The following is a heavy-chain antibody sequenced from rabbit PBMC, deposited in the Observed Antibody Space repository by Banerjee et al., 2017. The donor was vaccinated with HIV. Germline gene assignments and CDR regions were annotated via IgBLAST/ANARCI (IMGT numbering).Heavy chain of an antibody. Sequence: YYASWAKGRFTISKTSTTVDLKMTSLTAADTATYFCVRGWAGSSGSGLWGPGTLVTVS. CDR3: VRGWAGSSGSGL. J-gene: IGHJ4*01. V-gene: IGHV1S21*01. D-gene: IGHD1-1*01.